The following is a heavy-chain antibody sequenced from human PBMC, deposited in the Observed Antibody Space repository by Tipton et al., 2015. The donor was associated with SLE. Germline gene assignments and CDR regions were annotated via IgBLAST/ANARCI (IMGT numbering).Heavy chain of an antibody. D-gene: IGHD5-24*01. CDR1: GGSIRSDY. CDR2: VFYSGST. Sequence: GLVKPSETLSLICTVSGGSIRSDYWSWIRLSPGMGLQWIGSVFYSGSTNYNPLFKSRVTISVDTSKNQFSLNLRSVTAADTAVYYCARGGDGYLYYFDYWGQGAVVTVSS. V-gene: IGHV4-59*01. CDR3: ARGGDGYLYYFDY. J-gene: IGHJ4*02.